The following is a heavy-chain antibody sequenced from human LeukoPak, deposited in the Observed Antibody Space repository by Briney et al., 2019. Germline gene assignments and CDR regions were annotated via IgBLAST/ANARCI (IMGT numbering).Heavy chain of an antibody. Sequence: SETLSLTCSVSGGSINNYYWSWIRQSPGKGLEWIGYIYYSGTTKYNPSLKSRVSVSVDTSKNQFSLKLSSVTAADTAVYYCARSDGYGLVGIWGQGTMVAVSS. CDR1: GGSINNYY. J-gene: IGHJ3*02. D-gene: IGHD3-10*01. CDR2: IYYSGTT. CDR3: ARSDGYGLVGI. V-gene: IGHV4-59*01.